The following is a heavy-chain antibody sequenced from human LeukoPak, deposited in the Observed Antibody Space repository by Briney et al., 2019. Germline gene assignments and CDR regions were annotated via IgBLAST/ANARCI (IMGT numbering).Heavy chain of an antibody. CDR1: GFIFSGYA. Sequence: GGSLRLSCAVSGFIFSGYAMSWVRQAPGKGREWVSAISGSGGRTYYADSVKGRFTISRDNSKNTVYLQMNSLRAEDTAVYYCAKDGDVDTVMVTYFDYWGQGTLVTVSS. D-gene: IGHD5-18*01. CDR2: ISGSGGRT. V-gene: IGHV3-23*01. J-gene: IGHJ4*02. CDR3: AKDGDVDTVMVTYFDY.